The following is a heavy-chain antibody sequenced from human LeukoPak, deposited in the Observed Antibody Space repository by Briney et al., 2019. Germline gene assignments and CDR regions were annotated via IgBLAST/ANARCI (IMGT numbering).Heavy chain of an antibody. Sequence: SETLSPTCTVSGGSISSYYWSWIRQPPGKGLEWIGYIYYSGSTNYNPSLKSRVTISVDTSKNQFSLKLSSVTAAETAVYYCARQFRLLSWFDPLGQGTLVTVSS. CDR3: ARQFRLLSWFDP. CDR1: GGSISSYY. J-gene: IGHJ5*02. D-gene: IGHD2-8*01. CDR2: IYYSGST. V-gene: IGHV4-59*01.